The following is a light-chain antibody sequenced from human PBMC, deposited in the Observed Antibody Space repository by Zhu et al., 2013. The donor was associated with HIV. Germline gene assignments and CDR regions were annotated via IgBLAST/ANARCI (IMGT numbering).Light chain of an antibody. CDR3: QQYDSPIT. V-gene: IGKV1-5*01. Sequence: DIQLTQSPSTLSASVGDRVTITCRASQKISSWLAWYQQIPGKAPRLLIYDASRLESGVPPRFSGSGSGTEFTLTINSLRPEDFATYYCQQYDSPITFGQGTRLEIK. CDR1: QKISSW. CDR2: DAS. J-gene: IGKJ5*01.